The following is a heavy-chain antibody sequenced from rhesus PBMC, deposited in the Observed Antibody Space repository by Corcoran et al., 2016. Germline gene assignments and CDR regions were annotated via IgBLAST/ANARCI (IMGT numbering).Heavy chain of an antibody. D-gene: IGHD2-21*01. V-gene: IGHV4-173*01. CDR1: GGSISSNY. Sequence: QLQLQESGPGLVKPSETLSLTCAVSGGSISSNYWSWLRQPPGKGLEWIGRISGSGGSTDYNPSLKSRVTISTDTSKNQFSLKLSSVNAADTAVYYCARDGQYCTGSGCYLYFDYWGQGVLVTVSS. CDR3: ARDGQYCTGSGCYLYFDY. CDR2: ISGSGGST. J-gene: IGHJ4*01.